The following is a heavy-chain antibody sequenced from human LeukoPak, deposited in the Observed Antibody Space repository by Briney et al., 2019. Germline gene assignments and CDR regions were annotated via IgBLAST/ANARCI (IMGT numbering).Heavy chain of an antibody. Sequence: GGSLRLPCAASGFTFSNYEMHWVRQAPGKGLEWVSYISSSGSDIYYADSVKGRFTISRDNAKNSLYLHMNSLRAEDTAVYYCAREGVTTRDYYYYYMDVWGKGTTVTVSS. D-gene: IGHD2-21*02. CDR2: ISSSGSDI. CDR1: GFTFSNYE. V-gene: IGHV3-48*03. CDR3: AREGVTTRDYYYYYMDV. J-gene: IGHJ6*03.